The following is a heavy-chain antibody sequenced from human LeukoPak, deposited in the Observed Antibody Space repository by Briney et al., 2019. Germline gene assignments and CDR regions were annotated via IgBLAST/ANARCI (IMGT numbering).Heavy chain of an antibody. D-gene: IGHD1-26*01. Sequence: GGSLRLSCAASGFTFSNYWMGWVRQAPGKRPEWVANMNIDGSEKYYADSVKGRFSISRDNAKNSVYLQMASLRVEDTAVYYCARDPVEWELLLDYWGQGTLVTVSS. CDR2: MNIDGSEK. CDR1: GFTFSNYW. CDR3: ARDPVEWELLLDY. V-gene: IGHV3-7*01. J-gene: IGHJ4*02.